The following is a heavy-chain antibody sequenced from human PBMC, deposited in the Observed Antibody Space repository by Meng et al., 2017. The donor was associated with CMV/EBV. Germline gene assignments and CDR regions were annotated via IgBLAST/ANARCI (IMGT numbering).Heavy chain of an antibody. D-gene: IGHD2-2*02. CDR3: AKTRSTSSYTAVDC. Sequence: ASGFTFSSYAMRCVRQAPGKGLEWVSLISSSGDSTSYADSVKGRFTISRDSSKNTLYLQMNSLRAEDTALYYCAKTRSTSSYTAVDCWGQGTLVTVSS. CDR1: GFTFSSYA. V-gene: IGHV3-23*01. CDR2: ISSSGDST. J-gene: IGHJ4*02.